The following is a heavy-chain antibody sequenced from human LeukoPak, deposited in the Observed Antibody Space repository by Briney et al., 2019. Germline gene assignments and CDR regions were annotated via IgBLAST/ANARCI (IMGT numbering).Heavy chain of an antibody. V-gene: IGHV1-18*01. D-gene: IGHD2-21*02. CDR1: GYTFTSYG. CDR3: ATCGGDCYSHYYYYMDV. Sequence: GASVKVSCKASGYTFTSYGISWVRQAPGQGLEWMGWISAYNGNTNYAQKLQGRVTMTTDTSTSTAYMELRSLRSDDTAVYYCATCGGDCYSHYYYYMDVWGKGTTVTISS. J-gene: IGHJ6*03. CDR2: ISAYNGNT.